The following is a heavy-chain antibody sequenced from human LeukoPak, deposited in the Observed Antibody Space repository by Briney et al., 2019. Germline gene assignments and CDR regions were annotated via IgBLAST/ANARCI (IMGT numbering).Heavy chain of an antibody. J-gene: IGHJ4*02. V-gene: IGHV4-34*01. Sequence: SETLSLTCAVYGGSFSGYYWSWIRQPPGKGLEWIGEINHSGSTNHNPSLKSRVTISVDTSKNQFSLKLSSVTAADTAVYYCARCSGWYLVDYWGQGTLVTVSS. CDR3: ARCSGWYLVDY. CDR1: GGSFSGYY. CDR2: INHSGST. D-gene: IGHD6-19*01.